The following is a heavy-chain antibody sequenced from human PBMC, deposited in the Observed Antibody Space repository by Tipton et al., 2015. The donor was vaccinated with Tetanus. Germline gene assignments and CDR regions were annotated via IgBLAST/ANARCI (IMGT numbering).Heavy chain of an antibody. V-gene: IGHV4-59*12. CDR3: ARDRPGSGSYRPGFDY. CDR2: IYYSGST. D-gene: IGHD1-26*01. CDR1: GGSISSYY. Sequence: TLSLTCTVSGGSISSYYWSWIRQPPGKGLEWIGYIYYSGSTNYNPSLKSRVTISVDTSKNQFSLKLSSVTAADTAVYYCARDRPGSGSYRPGFDYWGQGTLVTVSS. J-gene: IGHJ4*02.